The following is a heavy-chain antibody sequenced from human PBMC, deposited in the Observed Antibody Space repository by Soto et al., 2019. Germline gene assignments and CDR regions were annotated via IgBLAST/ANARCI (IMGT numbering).Heavy chain of an antibody. CDR2: INVADGDT. CDR1: GYTFNIYA. J-gene: IGHJ5*02. D-gene: IGHD1-26*01. Sequence: ASVKVSCKASGYTFNIYAMHWVRQAPGQGPEWMGWINVADGDTKYSQNFQGRVSITTDTSTSTAYMELRSLRSDDTAVYYCARVSGQRRGINWFDPWGQGTLVTVSS. V-gene: IGHV1-3*01. CDR3: ARVSGQRRGINWFDP.